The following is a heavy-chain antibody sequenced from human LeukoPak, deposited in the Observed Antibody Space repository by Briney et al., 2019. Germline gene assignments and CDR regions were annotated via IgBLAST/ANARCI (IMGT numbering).Heavy chain of an antibody. D-gene: IGHD5-24*01. CDR3: ARADGYSSDF. Sequence: ASVKVSCKASGYTFSSYDIHWMRQASGQRLEWMGWMNPHSGNAGYAKRFQARVTMTRDTSINTAYMELSSLRSDDTAVYFCARADGYSSDFWGQGTLLTVSS. J-gene: IGHJ4*02. CDR2: MNPHSGNA. CDR1: GYTFSSYD. V-gene: IGHV1-8*02.